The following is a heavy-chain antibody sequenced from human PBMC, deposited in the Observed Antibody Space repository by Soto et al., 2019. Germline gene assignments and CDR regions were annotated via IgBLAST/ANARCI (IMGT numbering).Heavy chain of an antibody. Sequence: GGSLRLSCAASGFTFSSYSMNWVRQAPGKGLEWVSSISSSSSYIYYADSVKGRFTISRDNAKNSLYLQMNSLRAEDTAVYYCARGPLDCSGGSCSFGYFDYWGQGTLVTVSS. D-gene: IGHD2-15*01. CDR1: GFTFSSYS. CDR2: ISSSSSYI. CDR3: ARGPLDCSGGSCSFGYFDY. V-gene: IGHV3-21*01. J-gene: IGHJ4*02.